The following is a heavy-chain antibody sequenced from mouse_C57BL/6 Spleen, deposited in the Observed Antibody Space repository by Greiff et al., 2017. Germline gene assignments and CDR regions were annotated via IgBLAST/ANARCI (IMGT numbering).Heavy chain of an antibody. CDR3: ARGEFITTVVADY. J-gene: IGHJ2*01. Sequence: EVKLMESGPELVKPGASVKMSCKASGYTFTDYNMHWVKQSHGKSLEWIGYINPNNGGTSYNQKFKGKATLTVNKSSSTAYMELRSLTSEDSAVYYCARGEFITTVVADYWGQGTTLTVSS. CDR1: GYTFTDYN. CDR2: INPNNGGT. V-gene: IGHV1-22*01. D-gene: IGHD1-1*01.